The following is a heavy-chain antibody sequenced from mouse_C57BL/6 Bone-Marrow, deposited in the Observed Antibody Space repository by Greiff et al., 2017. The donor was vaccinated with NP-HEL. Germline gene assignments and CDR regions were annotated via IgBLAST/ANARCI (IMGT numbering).Heavy chain of an antibody. V-gene: IGHV5-6*01. CDR3: ARHSSIYFDY. CDR1: GFTFSSYG. J-gene: IGHJ2*01. Sequence: DVQLVESGGDLVKPGGSLKLSCAASGFTFSSYGMSWVRQTPDKRLEWVATISSGGSYTYYPDSVKGRFTISRDNAKNTLYLQMSSLKSEDTAMYYCARHSSIYFDYWGQGTTLTVSS. CDR2: ISSGGSYT. D-gene: IGHD1-1*01.